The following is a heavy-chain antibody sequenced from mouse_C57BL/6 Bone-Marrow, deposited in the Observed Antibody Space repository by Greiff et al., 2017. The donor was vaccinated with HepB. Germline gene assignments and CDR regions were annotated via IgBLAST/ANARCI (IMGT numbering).Heavy chain of an antibody. CDR1: GYTFASYW. D-gene: IGHD1-1*01. CDR3: ARKAYYYGSTHWYFDV. CDR2: IHPNSGST. Sequence: VQLQQPGAELVKPGASVKLSCKASGYTFASYWMHWVKQRPGQGLEWIGMIHPNSGSTNYNEKFKSKATLTVDKSSSTAYMQLSSLTSEDSAVYYCARKAYYYGSTHWYFDVWGTGTTVTVSS. J-gene: IGHJ1*03. V-gene: IGHV1-64*01.